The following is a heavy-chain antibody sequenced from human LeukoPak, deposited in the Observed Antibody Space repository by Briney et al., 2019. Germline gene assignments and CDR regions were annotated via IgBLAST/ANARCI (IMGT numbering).Heavy chain of an antibody. Sequence: GGSLRLSCAASGFTFSSYGMHWVRQAPGKGLEWVAVIWYDGSNKYYADSVKGRFTISRDNSKNTLYLQMNSLRAEDTAVYYCAKGQKGRHFDWTTTWGQGTMVTVSS. V-gene: IGHV3-33*06. J-gene: IGHJ3*01. CDR1: GFTFSSYG. CDR3: AKGQKGRHFDWTTT. CDR2: IWYDGSNK. D-gene: IGHD3-9*01.